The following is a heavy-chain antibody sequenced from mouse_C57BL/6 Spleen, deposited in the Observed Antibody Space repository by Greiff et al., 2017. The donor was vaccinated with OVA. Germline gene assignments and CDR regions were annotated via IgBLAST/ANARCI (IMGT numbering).Heavy chain of an antibody. CDR3: ARRGSLIPRFMDY. CDR2: INPNNGGT. Sequence: VQLQQSGPELVKPGASVKISCKASGYTFTDYYMNWVKQSHGKSLEWIGDINPNNGGTSYNQKFKGKATLTVDKSSSTAYMELRSLTSEDSAVYYCARRGSLIPRFMDYWGQGTSVTVSS. D-gene: IGHD5-1-1*01. V-gene: IGHV1-26*01. J-gene: IGHJ4*01. CDR1: GYTFTDYY.